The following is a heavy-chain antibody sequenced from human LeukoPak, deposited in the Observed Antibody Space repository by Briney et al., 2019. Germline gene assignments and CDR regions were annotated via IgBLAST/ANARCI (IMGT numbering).Heavy chain of an antibody. Sequence: SETLSLTCAVYGGSFSGYYWSWIRQPPGKGLEWIGEISHSGSTNYNPSLKSRVTISVDTSKNQFSLKLSSVTAADTAVYYCARGLLGIVVVPPFDYWGQGTLVTVSS. V-gene: IGHV4-34*01. D-gene: IGHD2-2*03. CDR1: GGSFSGYY. CDR3: ARGLLGIVVVPPFDY. J-gene: IGHJ4*02. CDR2: ISHSGST.